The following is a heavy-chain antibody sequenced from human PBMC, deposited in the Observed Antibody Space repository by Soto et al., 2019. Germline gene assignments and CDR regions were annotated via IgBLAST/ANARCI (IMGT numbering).Heavy chain of an antibody. CDR1: GFTFSSYA. CDR3: ARDFPKDYGDHGFDY. J-gene: IGHJ4*02. D-gene: IGHD4-17*01. CDR2: ISYDGSNK. Sequence: QVQLVESGGGVVQPGRSLRLSCAASGFTFSSYAMHWVRQAPGKGLEWVAVISYDGSNKYYADSVKGRFTISRDNSKNTLYLQMNSLRAEDTAVYYCARDFPKDYGDHGFDYWGQGTLVTVSS. V-gene: IGHV3-30-3*01.